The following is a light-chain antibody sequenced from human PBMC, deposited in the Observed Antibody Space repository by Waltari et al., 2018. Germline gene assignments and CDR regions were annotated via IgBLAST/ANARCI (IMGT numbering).Light chain of an antibody. CDR2: AAS. CDR3: QQSYSFTRT. Sequence: DIQMTQSPSSLPASVGARVAVTCRASQTISRYLIWYQQKPGKAPNLLIYAASSLHSGVPSRFSGSGSGRDFTLIITSLQPEDFATYYCQQSYSFTRTFGQGTKVEIK. V-gene: IGKV1-39*01. CDR1: QTISRY. J-gene: IGKJ1*01.